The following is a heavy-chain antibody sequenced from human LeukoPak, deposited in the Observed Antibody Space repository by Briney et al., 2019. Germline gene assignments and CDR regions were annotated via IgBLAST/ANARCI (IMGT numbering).Heavy chain of an antibody. Sequence: QAGGSLRLSCAASGVTFSNYAMSWVRQAPGKRLEWVSGISGSGGSTYYIDSVRGRFTISRDNSKNMVYLEMNSLRAEDTAVYYCARKLSGGSQQAGDYWGQGTLVTVSS. CDR3: ARKLSGGSQQAGDY. V-gene: IGHV3-23*01. CDR1: GVTFSNYA. CDR2: ISGSGGST. D-gene: IGHD2-15*01. J-gene: IGHJ4*02.